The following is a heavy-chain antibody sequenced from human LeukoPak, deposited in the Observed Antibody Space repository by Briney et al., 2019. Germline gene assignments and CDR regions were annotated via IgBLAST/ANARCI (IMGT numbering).Heavy chain of an antibody. CDR3: ATWAFYHDLDV. Sequence: GGSLRLSCAASGMNFERYAMHWVRQRPGKGLEWVGVISADGKADHADAVKGRFTVSRDNSKGSLSLQMSSLRDEDTALYYCATWAFYHDLDVWGQGTTVIVSS. J-gene: IGHJ6*02. D-gene: IGHD1-26*01. CDR1: GMNFERYA. V-gene: IGHV3-43*02. CDR2: ISADGKA.